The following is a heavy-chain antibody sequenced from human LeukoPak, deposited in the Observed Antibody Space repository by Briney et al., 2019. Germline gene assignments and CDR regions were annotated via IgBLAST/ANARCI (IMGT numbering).Heavy chain of an antibody. CDR2: VYYTGGA. CDR1: GGSINSGY. V-gene: IGHV4-59*01. Sequence: SETLSLTCTVSGGSINSGYWIWIRQPPGKGLDWIGYVYYTGGAYYNPSLKSRVSVSVDTSKNQFSLKVISVTAADTAVYYCARGLGGLRSAYDIWGQGTMVTVSS. CDR3: ARGLGGLRSAYDI. D-gene: IGHD3-16*01. J-gene: IGHJ3*02.